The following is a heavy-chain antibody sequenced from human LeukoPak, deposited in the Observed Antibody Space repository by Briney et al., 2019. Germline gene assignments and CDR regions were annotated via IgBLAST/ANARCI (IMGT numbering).Heavy chain of an antibody. J-gene: IGHJ4*02. V-gene: IGHV1-18*01. CDR1: GYTFTSYG. CDR3: ARDQGPVDTAMVTSDY. CDR2: ISAYNGNT. D-gene: IGHD5-18*01. Sequence: ASVKVSCKAFGYTFTSYGISWVRQAPGQGLEWMGWISAYNGNTNYAQKLQGRVTMTTDTSTSTAYMELRSLRSDDTAVYYCARDQGPVDTAMVTSDYWGQGTLVTVSS.